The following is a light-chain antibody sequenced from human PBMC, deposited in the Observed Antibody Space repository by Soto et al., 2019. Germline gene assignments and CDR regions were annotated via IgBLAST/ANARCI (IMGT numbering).Light chain of an antibody. CDR2: EVN. CDR3: CSYARPTFYA. J-gene: IGLJ1*01. CDR1: SRDVGSYNH. V-gene: IGLV2-23*02. Sequence: QSALTQPASVSGSPGQSITISCTGISRDVGSYNHVSWYQQHPGKAPKLMIYEVNERPSGVSNRFSGSKSGNTASLTISGLQAEDEADYYCCSYARPTFYAFATGTQLTVL.